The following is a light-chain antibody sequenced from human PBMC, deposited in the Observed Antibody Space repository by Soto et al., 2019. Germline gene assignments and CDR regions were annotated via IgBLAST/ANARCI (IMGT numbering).Light chain of an antibody. CDR2: HNN. CDR1: SSNIGADFD. V-gene: IGLV1-40*01. CDR3: SSYTSSSTVV. J-gene: IGLJ2*01. Sequence: QSVLTQPPSVSGAPGQRVTISCTGSSSNIGADFDVHWYQHLPGTAPKLLISHNNNRPSGVPDRFSGSKSGTSASLAITGLQAEDEADYYCSSYTSSSTVVFGGGTKLTVL.